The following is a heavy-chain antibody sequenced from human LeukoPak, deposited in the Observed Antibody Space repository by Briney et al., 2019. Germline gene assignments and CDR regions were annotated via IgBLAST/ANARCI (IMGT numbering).Heavy chain of an antibody. CDR1: GFTFSSYA. CDR3: AKDSVGASNFDY. CDR2: ISGSGGST. J-gene: IGHJ4*02. D-gene: IGHD1-26*01. V-gene: IGHV3-23*01. Sequence: GGSLRLSCAASGFTFSSYAMSWVRQAPGKRLEWVSAISGSGGSTYYADSVKGRFTISRDNSKNTLYLQMNSLRAEDTAVYYCAKDSVGASNFDYWGQGTLVTVSS.